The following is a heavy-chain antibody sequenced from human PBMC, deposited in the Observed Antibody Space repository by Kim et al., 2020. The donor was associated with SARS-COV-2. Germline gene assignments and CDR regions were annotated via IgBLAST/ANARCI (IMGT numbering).Heavy chain of an antibody. CDR1: GGSISSYY. J-gene: IGHJ5*02. D-gene: IGHD6-13*01. CDR3: ARAASYYSSSWYVDWFDP. CDR2: IYTSGST. Sequence: SETLSLTCTVSGGSISSYYWSWIRQPAGKGLEWIGRIYTSGSTNYNPFLKSRVTMSVDTSKNQFSLKLSSVTAADTAVYYCARAASYYSSSWYVDWFDPWGQGTLVTVSS. V-gene: IGHV4-4*07.